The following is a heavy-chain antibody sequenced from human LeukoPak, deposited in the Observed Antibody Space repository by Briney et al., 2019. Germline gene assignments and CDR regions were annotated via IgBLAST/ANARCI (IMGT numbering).Heavy chain of an antibody. CDR3: AKDLEGGSGRDPRYYYYYGMDV. J-gene: IGHJ6*02. V-gene: IGHV3-30*18. D-gene: IGHD3-10*01. CDR2: ISYDGSNK. Sequence: GRSLRPSCAASGFTFSSYGMHWVRQAPGKGLEWVAVISYDGSNKYYADSVKGRFTISRDNSKNTLYLQMNSLRAEDTAVYYCAKDLEGGSGRDPRYYYYYGMDVWGQGTTVTVSS. CDR1: GFTFSSYG.